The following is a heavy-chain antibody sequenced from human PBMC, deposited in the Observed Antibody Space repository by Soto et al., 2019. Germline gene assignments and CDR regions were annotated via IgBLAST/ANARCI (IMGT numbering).Heavy chain of an antibody. Sequence: GGSLSLSCAASGFTVSSNYMSWVRQAPGKGLEWVSVIYSGGSTYYADSVKGRFTTSRDSSKNTLYLQMNSLRAEDTAVYYCAATTFKNYYYYMDVWGKGTTVTVSS. D-gene: IGHD3-3*02. V-gene: IGHV3-66*01. CDR3: AATTFKNYYYYMDV. CDR2: IYSGGST. CDR1: GFTVSSNY. J-gene: IGHJ6*03.